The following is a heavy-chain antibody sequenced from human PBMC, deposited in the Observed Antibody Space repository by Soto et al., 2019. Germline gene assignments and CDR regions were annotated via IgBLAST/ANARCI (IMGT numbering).Heavy chain of an antibody. Sequence: GGSLRLSCAASGFTFDDYAMHWVRQAPGKGLEWVSLISWDGGSTYYADSVKGRFTISRDNSKNSLYLQMNSLRAEDTALYYCAKYIAAAGYYYYYGMDVWGQGTTVTVSS. J-gene: IGHJ6*02. CDR2: ISWDGGST. CDR3: AKYIAAAGYYYYYGMDV. D-gene: IGHD6-13*01. CDR1: GFTFDDYA. V-gene: IGHV3-43D*03.